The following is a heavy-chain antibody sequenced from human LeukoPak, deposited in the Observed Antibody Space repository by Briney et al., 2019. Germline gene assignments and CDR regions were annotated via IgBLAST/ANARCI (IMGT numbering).Heavy chain of an antibody. CDR3: ARDTFGAAARNWFDP. CDR1: GYSISSGYY. V-gene: IGHV4-38-2*02. D-gene: IGHD3-16*01. CDR2: IYHSGST. J-gene: IGHJ5*02. Sequence: SETLSLTCTVSGYSISSGYYWGWIRRPPGKGLEWIGSIYHSGSTYYNPSLKSRVTISVDTSKNQFSLKLSSVTAADTAVYYCARDTFGAAARNWFDPWGQGTLVAVSS.